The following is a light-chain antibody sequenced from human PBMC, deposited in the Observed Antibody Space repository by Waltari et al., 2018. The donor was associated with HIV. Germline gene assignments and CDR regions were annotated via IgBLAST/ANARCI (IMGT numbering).Light chain of an antibody. CDR2: EVS. J-gene: IGLJ3*02. CDR3: TSYTTSDTLR. V-gene: IGLV2-14*03. CDR1: SSDFGFAHY. Sequence: QSVLTQPAAVSWSPGQSVALACTGPSSDFGFAHYVSCYPPYPGKAPTLIIYEVSSRPAAVSDRFSGSKSGNTASLTISGLQNEDEADYFCTSYTTSDTLRFVGGTKVTVL.